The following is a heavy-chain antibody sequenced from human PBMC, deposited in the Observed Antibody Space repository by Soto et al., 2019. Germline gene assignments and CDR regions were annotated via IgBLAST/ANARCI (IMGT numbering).Heavy chain of an antibody. CDR3: ATLQLYGDFTWGYYFDY. Sequence: GASVKVSCKVSGYTLTELSMHWVRQAPGKGLEWMGGFDPEDGETIYAQKFQGRVTMTEDTSTDTAYMELSSLRSEDTAVYYCATLQLYGDFTWGYYFDYWAQGTLVNGSS. CDR2: FDPEDGET. D-gene: IGHD4-17*01. J-gene: IGHJ4*02. CDR1: GYTLTELS. V-gene: IGHV1-24*01.